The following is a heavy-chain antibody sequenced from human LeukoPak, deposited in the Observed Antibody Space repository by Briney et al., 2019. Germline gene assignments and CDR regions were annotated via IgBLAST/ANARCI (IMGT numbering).Heavy chain of an antibody. CDR3: ASLGIRYGRRSHDAFDI. D-gene: IGHD3-16*01. V-gene: IGHV3-30*03. J-gene: IGHJ3*02. CDR1: GFTFSSYG. CDR2: ISYDGSNK. Sequence: GGSLRLSCAASGFTFSSYGMHWVRQAPGKGLEWVAVISYDGSNKYYADSVKGRFTISRDNSKNTLYLQMNSLRAEDTAVYYCASLGIRYGRRSHDAFDIWGQGTMVTVSS.